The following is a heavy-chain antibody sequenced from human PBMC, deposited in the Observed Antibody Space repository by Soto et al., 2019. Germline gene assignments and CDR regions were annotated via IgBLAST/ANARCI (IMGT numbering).Heavy chain of an antibody. J-gene: IGHJ4*02. Sequence: PGGSLRLSCAASGFTFSSYSMNWVRQAPGKGLEWVSSISSSSSYIYYADSVKGRFTISRDNAKNSLYLQMNSLRAEDTAVYYCERVIVVARSGTFDYWGQGTLVTV. CDR2: ISSSSSYI. D-gene: IGHD1-26*01. V-gene: IGHV3-21*01. CDR1: GFTFSSYS. CDR3: ERVIVVARSGTFDY.